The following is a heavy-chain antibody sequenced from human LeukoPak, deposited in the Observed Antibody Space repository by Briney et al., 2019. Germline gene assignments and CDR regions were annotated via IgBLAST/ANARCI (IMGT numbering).Heavy chain of an antibody. Sequence: PGGALRLSCAASGFTFSSYWMSWVRQAPGKGQEWVANIKQDGSEKYYGDSVKGRFTISRDNAKNSLYLQMNSLRAEDTAVYYCARDHIMGYDYWSGYYPWGQGTLVTVSS. V-gene: IGHV3-7*01. D-gene: IGHD3-3*01. CDR3: ARDHIMGYDYWSGYYP. CDR2: IKQDGSEK. CDR1: GFTFSSYW. J-gene: IGHJ5*02.